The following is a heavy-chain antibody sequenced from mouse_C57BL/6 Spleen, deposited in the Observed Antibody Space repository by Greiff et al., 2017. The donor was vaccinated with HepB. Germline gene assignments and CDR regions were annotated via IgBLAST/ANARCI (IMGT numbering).Heavy chain of an antibody. CDR3: ARSLVEIDAMDY. CDR2: INPSSGYT. V-gene: IGHV1-4*01. D-gene: IGHD2-10*02. J-gene: IGHJ4*01. CDR1: GYTFTSYT. Sequence: QVQLQQSGAELARPGASVQMSCKASGYTFTSYTMHWVKQRPGQGLEWIGYINPSSGYTKYNQKFKDKATLTADKSSSTAYMQLSSLTSEDSAVYYCARSLVEIDAMDYWGQGTSDSVSS.